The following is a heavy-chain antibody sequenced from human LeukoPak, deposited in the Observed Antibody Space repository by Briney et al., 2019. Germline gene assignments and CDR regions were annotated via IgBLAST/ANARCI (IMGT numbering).Heavy chain of an antibody. D-gene: IGHD3-22*01. CDR2: INPSGGST. CDR1: GYTFTSYY. CDR3: ARGRLPTYYYDSSGYLDAFDI. V-gene: IGHV1-46*01. Sequence: ASVKVSCKASGYTFTSYYMHWVRQAPGQGLEWMGIINPSGGSTSYAQKFQGRVTMTRDTSTSTVYMELSSLRSEDTAVYYRARGRLPTYYYDSSGYLDAFDIWGQGTMVTVSS. J-gene: IGHJ3*02.